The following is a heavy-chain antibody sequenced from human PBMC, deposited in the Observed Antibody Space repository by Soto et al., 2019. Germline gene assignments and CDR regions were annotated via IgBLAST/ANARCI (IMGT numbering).Heavy chain of an antibody. CDR3: ARSETAGHRGFDI. CDR1: GGTFSSSA. CDR2: IIPTFGTA. V-gene: IGHV1-69*06. Sequence: QVQLVQSGAEMREPGSSVKVSCKASGGTFSSSAINWLRQAPGQGPEWMGGIIPTFGTANYIEKFRGRVTITADTSTSTAYMEGSSLTSEDTAMYFCARSETAGHRGFDIWGQGTMVTASS. D-gene: IGHD6-19*01. J-gene: IGHJ3*02.